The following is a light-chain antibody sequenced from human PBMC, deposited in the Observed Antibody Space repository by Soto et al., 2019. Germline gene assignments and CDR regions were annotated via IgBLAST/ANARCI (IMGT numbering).Light chain of an antibody. CDR2: PAS. Sequence: DIQLTQSPSFLSASVGDRVTVSCRASQDISTSLAWFQQKAGKVPQLLVYPASTLQDGVPSRFSGSGSGTYFTLTINNLQDEDFATYYCQHLRTYPFSFEQGTKVDIK. CDR3: QHLRTYPFS. CDR1: QDISTS. J-gene: IGKJ2*03. V-gene: IGKV1-9*01.